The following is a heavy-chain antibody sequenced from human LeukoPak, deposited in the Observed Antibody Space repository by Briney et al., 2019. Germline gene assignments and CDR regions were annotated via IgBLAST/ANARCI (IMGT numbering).Heavy chain of an antibody. J-gene: IGHJ4*02. CDR2: ISSSSSHI. CDR1: GFTFTGYS. V-gene: IGHV3-21*01. CDR3: ATDSYYASGSSSNYFDY. Sequence: GGSLRLSCVVSGFTFTGYSMNWVRQAPGKGLEWVSSISSSSSHIFYADSVKGRFTISRDNARNALDLQMNSLRAEDAAVYYCATDSYYASGSSSNYFDYWGQGALVTVSS. D-gene: IGHD3-10*01.